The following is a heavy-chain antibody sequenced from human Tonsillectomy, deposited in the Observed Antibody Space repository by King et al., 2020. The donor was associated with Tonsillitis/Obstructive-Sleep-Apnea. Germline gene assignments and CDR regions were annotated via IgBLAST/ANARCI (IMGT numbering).Heavy chain of an antibody. V-gene: IGHV4-59*08. Sequence: QLQESGPGLVKPSETLSLTCTVSGGSISSYYWSWIRQPQGKGLEWIGYIYYSGSTNYNPSLKSRVTISVDTSKNQFSLKLSSVTAADTAVYYCARHSGSYYYFDYWGQGTLITVSS. J-gene: IGHJ4*02. CDR1: GGSISSYY. CDR3: ARHSGSYYYFDY. D-gene: IGHD1-26*01. CDR2: IYYSGST.